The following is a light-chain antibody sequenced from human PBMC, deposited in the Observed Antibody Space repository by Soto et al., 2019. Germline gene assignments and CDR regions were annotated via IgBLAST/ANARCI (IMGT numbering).Light chain of an antibody. CDR3: QQYSTTPRT. CDR2: WAS. V-gene: IGKV4-1*01. Sequence: DIVMTQSHDSLAVSLGERATINCRSSQSVVYSSNNKNFLAWYQHKPGQPPKLLMYWASTRESGVPARFSGSGSGTDFALTISSLQAEDVAVYYCQQYSTTPRTFGQGTKVDI. J-gene: IGKJ1*01. CDR1: QSVVYSSNNKNF.